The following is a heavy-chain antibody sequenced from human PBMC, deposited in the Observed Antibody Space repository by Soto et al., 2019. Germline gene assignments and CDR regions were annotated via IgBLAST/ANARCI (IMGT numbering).Heavy chain of an antibody. Sequence: ASVKVSCKASGYTFTRYGISWVRQAPGQGLEWMGWISGYNGDTNYAQKFQGRVSMTIDTSTTTAYVELRSLTSDDTAVYYCAKNGQPPYYYYGLDVWGQGTKVTV. J-gene: IGHJ6*02. V-gene: IGHV1-18*01. CDR1: GYTFTRYG. CDR2: ISGYNGDT. CDR3: AKNGQPPYYYYGLDV. D-gene: IGHD2-8*01.